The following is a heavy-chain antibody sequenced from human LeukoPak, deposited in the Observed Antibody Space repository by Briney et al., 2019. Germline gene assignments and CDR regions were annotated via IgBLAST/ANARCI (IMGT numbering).Heavy chain of an antibody. D-gene: IGHD3-22*01. Sequence: PSETLCLTCTVSGVSISSSSYYWGWIRQPPGKGLEWIGSIYYSGSTYYNPSLKSRVTISVDTSKNQFSLNLSSVTAADTAVYYCARLYYDSSGYYQICYFDYWGQGTLVTVSS. CDR2: IYYSGST. CDR3: ARLYYDSSGYYQICYFDY. J-gene: IGHJ4*02. V-gene: IGHV4-39*01. CDR1: GVSISSSSYY.